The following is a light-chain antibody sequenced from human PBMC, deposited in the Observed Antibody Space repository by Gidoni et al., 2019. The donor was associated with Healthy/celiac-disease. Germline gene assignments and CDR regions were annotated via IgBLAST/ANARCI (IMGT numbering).Light chain of an antibody. CDR3: QSYDSSLSGPVV. J-gene: IGLJ2*01. CDR1: SSNIGAGYD. Sequence: QSVLTQPPSVSGAPGQRVTISCTGSSSNIGAGYDVHWYQQLPGTAPKLLIYGNSNRPSGAPDRFSGSKSGISASLAITGLQAEDEADYYCQSYDSSLSGPVVFGGGTKLTVL. V-gene: IGLV1-40*01. CDR2: GNS.